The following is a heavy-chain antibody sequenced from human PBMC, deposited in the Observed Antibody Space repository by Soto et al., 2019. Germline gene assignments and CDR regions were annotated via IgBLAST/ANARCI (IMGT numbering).Heavy chain of an antibody. V-gene: IGHV3-23*01. J-gene: IGHJ4*02. Sequence: GGSLRLSCAASGFTFSSYAMTWVRQAPGKGLEYVSTLSGSGVNAHYADSVKGRFTISRDNSKNTLYLQMNSLRVEDTAIYDGAKPLQVYWGRGTQVPVSS. CDR2: LSGSGVNA. CDR3: AKPLQVY. CDR1: GFTFSSYA.